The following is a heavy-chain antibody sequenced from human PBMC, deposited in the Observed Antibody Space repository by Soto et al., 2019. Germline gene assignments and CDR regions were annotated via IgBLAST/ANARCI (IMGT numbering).Heavy chain of an antibody. J-gene: IGHJ3*02. Sequence: GGSLRLSCAASGFTFSSYWMSWVRQAPGKGLEWVANIKQDGSEKYYVDSVKGRFTISRDNAKNSLYLQMNSLRAEDTAVYYCARDYYDSSGSQYDAFDIWGQGTMVTVSS. V-gene: IGHV3-7*05. CDR2: IKQDGSEK. CDR3: ARDYYDSSGSQYDAFDI. CDR1: GFTFSSYW. D-gene: IGHD3-22*01.